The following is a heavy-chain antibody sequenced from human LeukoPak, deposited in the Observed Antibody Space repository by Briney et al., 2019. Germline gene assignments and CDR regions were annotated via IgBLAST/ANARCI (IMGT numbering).Heavy chain of an antibody. J-gene: IGHJ4*02. D-gene: IGHD1-7*01. CDR3: ARDRGNWNYPLDY. CDR1: GGSISSYY. Sequence: KPSETLSLTCTVPGGSISSYYWGWIRQPAGKGLEWIGRIYTSGSTNYNPSLKSRVTMSVDTSKNQFSLKLSSVTAADTAVYYCARDRGNWNYPLDYWGQGTLVTVSS. CDR2: IYTSGST. V-gene: IGHV4-4*07.